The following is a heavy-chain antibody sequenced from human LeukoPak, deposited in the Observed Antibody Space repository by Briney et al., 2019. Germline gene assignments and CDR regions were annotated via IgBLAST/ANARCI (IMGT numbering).Heavy chain of an antibody. Sequence: PGGSLRLSCAASGFTFSSYAMSWVRQAPGKGLEWVSAISGSGGSTYYADSVKGRFTISRDKSKNTLYLQMNSLRAEDTAVCYCGRCSGSYLADYWGQGTLVTVSS. CDR3: GRCSGSYLADY. V-gene: IGHV3-23*01. J-gene: IGHJ4*02. CDR2: ISGSGGST. D-gene: IGHD1-26*01. CDR1: GFTFSSYA.